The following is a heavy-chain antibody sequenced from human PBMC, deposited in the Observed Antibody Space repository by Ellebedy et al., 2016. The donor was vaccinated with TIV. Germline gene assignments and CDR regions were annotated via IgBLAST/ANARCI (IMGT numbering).Heavy chain of an antibody. J-gene: IGHJ4*02. CDR3: ARGYCGSTSCARGTFDY. V-gene: IGHV3-64*02. CDR2: ISSDGGST. CDR1: GFTFSSYG. D-gene: IGHD2-2*01. Sequence: GESLKISCAASGFTFSSYGMHWVRQAPGKGLEYVSAISSDGGSTYYADSVRGRFTISRDNSRNTLYLQMGSLRTEDMAVYYCARGYCGSTSCARGTFDYWGQGTLVTVSS.